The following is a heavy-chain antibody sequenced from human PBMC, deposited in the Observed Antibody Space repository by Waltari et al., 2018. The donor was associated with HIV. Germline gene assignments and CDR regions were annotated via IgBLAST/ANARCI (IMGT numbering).Heavy chain of an antibody. V-gene: IGHV2-5*02. CDR1: GFSLSTTGVG. Sequence: QITLKESGPTLVTPTQTLTLTCTFSGFSLSTTGVGVGWIRQPPGKALEWLALIYWDDEVRYSPFLKSRITVTKDTSENQVVLTMTNMAPVDTATYYCARTWAGSETQRSFDYWGQGTLVTVSS. CDR2: IYWDDEV. CDR3: ARTWAGSETQRSFDY. D-gene: IGHD6-25*01. J-gene: IGHJ4*02.